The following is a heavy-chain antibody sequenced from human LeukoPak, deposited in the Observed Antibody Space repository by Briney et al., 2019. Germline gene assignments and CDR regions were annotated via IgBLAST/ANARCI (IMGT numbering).Heavy chain of an antibody. CDR1: GFTFSDHY. CDR2: TRNKANSYTT. J-gene: IGHJ4*02. V-gene: IGHV3-72*01. Sequence: PGGSLRLSCAASGFTFSDHYMDWVRQAPGKGLEWVGRTRNKANSYTTEYAASVKGRFTISRDDSKNSLYLQMNSLKTEDTAVYYCANYGSGSYSLLTYYWGQGTLVTVSS. CDR3: ANYGSGSYSLLTYY. D-gene: IGHD3-10*01.